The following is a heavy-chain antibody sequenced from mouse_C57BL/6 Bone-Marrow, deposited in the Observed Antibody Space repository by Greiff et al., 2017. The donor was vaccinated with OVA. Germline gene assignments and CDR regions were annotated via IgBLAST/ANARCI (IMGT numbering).Heavy chain of an antibody. J-gene: IGHJ1*03. V-gene: IGHV1-55*01. Sequence: QVQLQQPGAELVKPGASVKMSCKASGYTFTSYWITWVKQRPGQGLEWIGDIYPGSGSTNYNEKFKRKATLTVDTSSSTAYMQLSSLTSEDSAVYYCAGGAHYYGSSHWYFDVWGTGTTVTVSS. CDR3: AGGAHYYGSSHWYFDV. CDR1: GYTFTSYW. CDR2: IYPGSGST. D-gene: IGHD1-1*01.